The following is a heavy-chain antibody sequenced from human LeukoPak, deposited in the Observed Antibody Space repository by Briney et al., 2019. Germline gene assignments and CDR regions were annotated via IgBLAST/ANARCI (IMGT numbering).Heavy chain of an antibody. V-gene: IGHV3-23*01. Sequence: PGGSLRLSCAASGFIFSRYGMSWVRQAPGKGLEWVSAISGSGGTTYYTDSVKGRFTISRDNAKNSLYLQMNSLRAEDTAVYYCARSGGSYTTQGDYWGQGTLVTVSS. CDR1: GFIFSRYG. D-gene: IGHD1-26*01. CDR3: ARSGGSYTTQGDY. CDR2: ISGSGGTT. J-gene: IGHJ4*02.